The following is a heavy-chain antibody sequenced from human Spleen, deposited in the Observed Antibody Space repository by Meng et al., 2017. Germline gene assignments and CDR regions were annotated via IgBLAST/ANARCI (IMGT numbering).Heavy chain of an antibody. CDR3: VVGADSPFKD. CDR1: GFTFSDYY. V-gene: IGHV3-11*04. D-gene: IGHD2-21*01. CDR2: ISTSGNTI. J-gene: IGHJ4*02. Sequence: QVQLVESGGGLVKPGGSLRLSCAASGFTFSDYYMSWIRQAPGKGLEWISYISTSGNTIYYTDSVKGRFIISRDNSENTLYLRMNNLRVEDTAVYYCVVGADSPFKDWGQGTLVTVSS.